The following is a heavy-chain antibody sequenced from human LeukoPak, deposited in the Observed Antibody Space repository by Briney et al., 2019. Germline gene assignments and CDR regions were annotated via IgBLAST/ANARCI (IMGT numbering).Heavy chain of an antibody. J-gene: IGHJ5*02. Sequence: PSETLSLTCTVSGGSISSYYWSWIRQPPGKGLEWIGYIYYSGSTNYNPSLKSRVTISVDTPKNQFSLKLSSVTAADTAVYYCASLTVGYWFDPWGQGTLVTVSS. CDR1: GGSISSYY. D-gene: IGHD4-17*01. CDR3: ASLTVGYWFDP. V-gene: IGHV4-59*12. CDR2: IYYSGST.